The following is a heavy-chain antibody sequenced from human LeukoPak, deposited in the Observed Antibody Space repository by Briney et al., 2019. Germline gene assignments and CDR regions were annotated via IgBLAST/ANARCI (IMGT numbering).Heavy chain of an antibody. CDR3: ARPLTGGGSYDAFDI. J-gene: IGHJ3*02. V-gene: IGHV3-30*02. Sequence: PGGSLRLSCAASGFTFSSYGMHWVRQAPGKGLEWVAFIRYDGSNKYYADSVKGRFTISRDNSKNTLYLQMNSLRAEDTAVYYCARPLTGGGSYDAFDIWGQGTMVTVSS. D-gene: IGHD7-27*01. CDR1: GFTFSSYG. CDR2: IRYDGSNK.